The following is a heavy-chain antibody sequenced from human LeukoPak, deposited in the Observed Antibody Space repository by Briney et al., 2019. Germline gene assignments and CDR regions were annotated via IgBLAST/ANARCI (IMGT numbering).Heavy chain of an antibody. J-gene: IGHJ3*02. CDR3: ARDWYYYDSRGPDAFDI. CDR2: ISSSSSTI. CDR1: GFTFSSYS. V-gene: IGHV3-48*02. D-gene: IGHD3-22*01. Sequence: PGGSLRLSCAASGFTFSSYSMNWVRQAPGKGLEWVSYISSSSSTIYYADSVKGRFTISRDNAKNSLYLQMNSLRDEDTAVYYCARDWYYYDSRGPDAFDIRGQGTMVTVSS.